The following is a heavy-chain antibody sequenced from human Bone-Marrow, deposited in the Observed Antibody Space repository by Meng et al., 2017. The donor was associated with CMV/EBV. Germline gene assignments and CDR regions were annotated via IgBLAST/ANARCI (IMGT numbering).Heavy chain of an antibody. V-gene: IGHV4-34*01. CDR2: INHSGST. CDR3: ARGRPGGFWSGYYTLWNLDY. Sequence: SETLSLTCAVYGGSFSGYYWSWIRQPPGKGLEWIGEINHSGSTNYNPSLKSRVTISVDTSKNQFSLKLSSVTAADTAVYYCARGRPGGFWSGYYTLWNLDYWGQGTLVTVSS. J-gene: IGHJ4*02. CDR1: GGSFSGYY. D-gene: IGHD3-3*01.